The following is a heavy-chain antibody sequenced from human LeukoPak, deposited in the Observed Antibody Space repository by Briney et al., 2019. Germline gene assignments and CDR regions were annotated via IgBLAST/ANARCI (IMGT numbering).Heavy chain of an antibody. D-gene: IGHD5-24*01. V-gene: IGHV3-23*01. Sequence: GGSLRLSCTASGFTFRTYAMNWVRQAPGKGLEWLSGISGSGNGTYYADSVKGRFIISRDNSKNMVFLQVNSLTVEDAATYYCAKRTMSAFDSWGQGTQLIVSS. CDR3: AKRTMSAFDS. CDR1: GFTFRTYA. J-gene: IGHJ4*02. CDR2: ISGSGNGT.